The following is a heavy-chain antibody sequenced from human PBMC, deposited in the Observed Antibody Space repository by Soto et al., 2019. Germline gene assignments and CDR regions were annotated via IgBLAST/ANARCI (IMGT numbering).Heavy chain of an antibody. CDR2: INHSGST. CDR3: ARGGVYCSSTSCYTDYYYGMDV. CDR1: GGSFSGYY. Sequence: PSETLSLTCAVYGGSFSGYYWSWIRQPPGKGLEWIGEINHSGSTNYNPSLKSRVTISVDTSKNQSSLKLSSVTAADTAVYYCARGGVYCSSTSCYTDYYYGMDVWGQGTTVTVSS. V-gene: IGHV4-34*01. J-gene: IGHJ6*02. D-gene: IGHD2-2*02.